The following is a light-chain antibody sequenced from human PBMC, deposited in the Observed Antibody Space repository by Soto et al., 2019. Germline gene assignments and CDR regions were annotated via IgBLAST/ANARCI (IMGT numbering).Light chain of an antibody. CDR3: QKDDNSQFT. J-gene: IGKJ3*01. CDR2: DAS. CDR1: QGISNH. Sequence: DIQMTQSPSSLSASVGDRVTITCRASQGISNHLAWYQQKLGRIPNLLIYDASTLQSGVPSRFSGRGSGTDFTLTSSSLQPEDGATYYCQKDDNSQFTFGPGTKVESK. V-gene: IGKV1-27*01.